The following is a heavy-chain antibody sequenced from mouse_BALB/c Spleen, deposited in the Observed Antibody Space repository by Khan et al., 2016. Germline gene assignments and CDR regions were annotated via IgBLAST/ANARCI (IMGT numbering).Heavy chain of an antibody. CDR2: IRLKSNNYGT. Sequence: EVKLEESGGGLVQPGGSMKLSCVASGFTFSNYWMNWFRQSPEKGLEWVAEIRLKSNNYGTHYAESVKGRFTISRDDFKSSVYLQMNNLRAEDTGIYYCNRLTEDYWGQGTSVTVSS. V-gene: IGHV6-6*02. CDR1: GFTFSNYW. J-gene: IGHJ4*01. CDR3: NRLTEDY.